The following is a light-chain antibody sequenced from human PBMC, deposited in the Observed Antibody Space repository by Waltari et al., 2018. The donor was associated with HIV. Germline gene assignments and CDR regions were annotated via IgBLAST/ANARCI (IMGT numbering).Light chain of an antibody. V-gene: IGLV3-25*03. CDR1: SLAKQY. CDR2: KDT. Sequence: SFELAQPPSVSVSPGQTATITCSGESLAKQYGYWYQQKSGQAPLLVIYKDTERPSGITDRFSGSTSGAIVTLTISGVQAEDEADYYCQSADTSGTYVVFGGGTKLTVL. J-gene: IGLJ2*01. CDR3: QSADTSGTYVV.